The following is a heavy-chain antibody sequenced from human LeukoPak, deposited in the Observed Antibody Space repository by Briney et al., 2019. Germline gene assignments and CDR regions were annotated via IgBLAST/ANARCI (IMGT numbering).Heavy chain of an antibody. Sequence: GGSLRLSCAASGFTFSSYAMHWVRQAPGKGLEWVAVISYDGSNKYYADSVKGRFTISRDNSKNTLYLQMNSLRAEDTAVYYCARYEWELRSMDVWGQGTTVTVSS. CDR2: ISYDGSNK. CDR1: GFTFSSYA. CDR3: ARYEWELRSMDV. V-gene: IGHV3-30*04. D-gene: IGHD1-26*01. J-gene: IGHJ6*02.